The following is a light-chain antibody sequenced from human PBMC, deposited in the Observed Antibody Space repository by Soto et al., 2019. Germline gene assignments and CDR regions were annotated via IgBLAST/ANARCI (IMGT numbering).Light chain of an antibody. Sequence: EIVLTQSPATLSLSPGERATLSCRASQSVSSYLAWYQQKPGQAPRLLIYDASNRATGIPARFSGSGSGTDVTLTISRLEHADYAVYYCQQRSNWPPDTFGGGTKVEIK. CDR3: QQRSNWPPDT. CDR2: DAS. J-gene: IGKJ4*01. CDR1: QSVSSY. V-gene: IGKV3-11*01.